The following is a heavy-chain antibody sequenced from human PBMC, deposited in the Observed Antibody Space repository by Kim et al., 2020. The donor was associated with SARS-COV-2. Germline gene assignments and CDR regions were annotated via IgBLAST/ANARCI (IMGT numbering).Heavy chain of an antibody. CDR3: AKGEGSIAVAAGHEY. Sequence: DAVKGRYTISRENSKNTLYLKMNSIRAEDTAVYYCAKGEGSIAVAAGHEYWGQGTLVTVSS. V-gene: IGHV3-23*01. D-gene: IGHD6-19*01. J-gene: IGHJ4*02.